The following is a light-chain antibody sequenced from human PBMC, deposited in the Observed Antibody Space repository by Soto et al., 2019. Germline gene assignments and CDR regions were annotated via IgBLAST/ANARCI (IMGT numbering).Light chain of an antibody. CDR1: TGHSSYV. Sequence: QPVLTQSPSASASLGASGKLTCTLTTGHSSYVIAWHQQQPEKGPRYLMKLYSDGSHVKGDGIPDRFSVSSSGAERYLITSSLQSEDEADYYCQTWASGIRVFGGGTTRTFL. CDR3: QTWASGIRV. V-gene: IGLV4-69*01. CDR2: LYSDGSH. J-gene: IGLJ3*02.